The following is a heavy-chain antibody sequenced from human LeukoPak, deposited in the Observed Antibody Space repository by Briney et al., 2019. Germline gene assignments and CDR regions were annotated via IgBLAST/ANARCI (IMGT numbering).Heavy chain of an antibody. J-gene: IGHJ4*02. Sequence: GRPLRLSCTASGFTFSDYAIHWVRQAPGKGLEWVAVISYDGSNKYYADSVKGRFTISRDNSKNTLYLQMNSLRAEDTAVYYCARVGVGALDYWGQGTLVTVSS. CDR1: GFTFSDYA. CDR3: ARVGVGALDY. V-gene: IGHV3-30*04. CDR2: ISYDGSNK. D-gene: IGHD1-26*01.